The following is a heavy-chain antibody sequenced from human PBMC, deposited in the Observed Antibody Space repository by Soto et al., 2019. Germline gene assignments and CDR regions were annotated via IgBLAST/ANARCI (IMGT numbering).Heavy chain of an antibody. CDR2: INPNSGGT. CDR1: GYTFTGYY. Sequence: ASVKVSCKASGYTFTGYYMHWVRQAPGQGLEWMGWINPNSGGTNYAQKFQGWVTMTRDTSISTAYMELSRLRSDDTAVYYCARMPYSSGWFYGMDVWGQGTMVTVSS. CDR3: ARMPYSSGWFYGMDV. D-gene: IGHD6-19*01. J-gene: IGHJ6*02. V-gene: IGHV1-2*04.